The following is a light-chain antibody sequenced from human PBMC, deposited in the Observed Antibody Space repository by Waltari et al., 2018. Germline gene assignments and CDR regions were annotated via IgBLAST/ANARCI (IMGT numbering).Light chain of an antibody. CDR2: DDS. J-gene: IGLJ2*01. V-gene: IGLV3-21*03. CDR1: NIGSKS. Sequence: SYVLTQPPSVSVAPGKTARITWGGNNIGSKSGHWYQQKPGQAPVLVGYDDSVRPPGLPERFSVSNSGNTATMTTSRVEAGDEADYYCQVWDSSSDHPVFGGGTKLPVL. CDR3: QVWDSSSDHPV.